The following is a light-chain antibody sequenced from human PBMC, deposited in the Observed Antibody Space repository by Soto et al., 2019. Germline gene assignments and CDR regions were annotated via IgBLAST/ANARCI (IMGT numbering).Light chain of an antibody. CDR2: DVS. V-gene: IGLV2-14*03. J-gene: IGLJ2*01. Sequence: QSVLTQPPSVSGSPGQPITISCSGTSSDIGAYNYVSWYQHYTGKAPKLVISDVSHRPSGVSSRFSGSKSGNTASLTISGLQAEDEADYYCSSYTIHSSVVFGGGTKLTVL. CDR1: SSDIGAYNY. CDR3: SSYTIHSSVV.